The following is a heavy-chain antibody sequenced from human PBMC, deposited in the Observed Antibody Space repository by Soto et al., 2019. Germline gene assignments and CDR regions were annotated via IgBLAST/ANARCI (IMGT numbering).Heavy chain of an antibody. D-gene: IGHD6-19*01. CDR3: ARDPKQRVAGPYHYYGMDV. V-gene: IGHV1-8*01. CDR2: MNPNSGNT. J-gene: IGHJ6*02. CDR1: GYTFTSYD. Sequence: ASVKVSCKASGYTFTSYDINWVRQATGQGLEWMGWMNPNSGNTGYAQKFQGRVTMTRNTSISTAYMELSSLRSEDTAVYYCARDPKQRVAGPYHYYGMDVWGQGTTVTVSS.